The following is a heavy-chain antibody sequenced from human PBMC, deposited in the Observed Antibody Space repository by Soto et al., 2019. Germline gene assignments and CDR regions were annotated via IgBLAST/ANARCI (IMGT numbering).Heavy chain of an antibody. CDR3: AGRASRYYYDSSGYFDY. CDR1: GGSISSYY. D-gene: IGHD3-22*01. Sequence: SETLSLTCTVSGGSISSYYWSWIRQPPGKGLEWIGYIYYSGSTNYNPSLKSRVTISVDTSKNQFSLKLSSVTAADTAVYYCAGRASRYYYDSSGYFDYWGQGTQVTVSS. J-gene: IGHJ4*02. CDR2: IYYSGST. V-gene: IGHV4-59*01.